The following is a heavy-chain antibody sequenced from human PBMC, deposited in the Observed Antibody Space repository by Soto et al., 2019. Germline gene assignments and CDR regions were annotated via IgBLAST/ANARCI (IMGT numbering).Heavy chain of an antibody. J-gene: IGHJ4*02. CDR3: TRDIVVVVAATPGWWFFDY. CDR2: IRSKAYGGTT. Sequence: GGSLRLSCTASGFTFGDYAMSWFRQAPGKGLEWVGFIRSKAYGGTTEYAASVKGRFTISRDDSKSIAYLQMNSLKTEDTAVYYCTRDIVVVVAATPGWWFFDYWGQGTLVTISS. D-gene: IGHD2-15*01. V-gene: IGHV3-49*03. CDR1: GFTFGDYA.